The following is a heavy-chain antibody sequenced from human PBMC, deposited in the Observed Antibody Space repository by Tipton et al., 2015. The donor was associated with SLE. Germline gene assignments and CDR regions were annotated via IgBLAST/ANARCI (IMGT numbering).Heavy chain of an antibody. CDR3: AKEGVTTGGFAY. J-gene: IGHJ4*02. D-gene: IGHD4-17*01. CDR1: GGSISSHY. CDR2: IYYSGST. V-gene: IGHV4-59*11. Sequence: TLSLTCTVSGGSISSHYWSWIRQPPGKGLEWIGYIYYSGSTNYNPSLKSRVTISVDTSKNQFSLKLSSVTAADTAVYYCAKEGVTTGGFAYWGQGTLVTVSS.